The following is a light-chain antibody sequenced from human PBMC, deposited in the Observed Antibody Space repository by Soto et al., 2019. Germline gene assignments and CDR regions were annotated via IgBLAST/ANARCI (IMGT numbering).Light chain of an antibody. V-gene: IGLV2-8*01. CDR1: SSDVGGYNY. CDR3: SSYAGSSNV. J-gene: IGLJ1*01. Sequence: QSALTQPPSASGSPGQSGASSCTGTSSDVGGYNYVSWYQQHPGKAPKLMIYEVNKRPSGVPDRFSGSKSGNTASLTVSGLQAEDEADYYCSSYAGSSNVFGTGTKLTVL. CDR2: EVN.